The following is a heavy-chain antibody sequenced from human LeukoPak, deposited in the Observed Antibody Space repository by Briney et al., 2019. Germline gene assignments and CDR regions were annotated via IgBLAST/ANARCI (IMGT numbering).Heavy chain of an antibody. CDR1: GYSFTSNW. V-gene: IGHV5-51*01. CDR3: ARHWTGTTLDY. CDR2: IYPDDSDT. D-gene: IGHD1-7*01. Sequence: GESLKISCKGSGYSFTSNWIGWVRQMPGKGLEWMGIIYPDDSDTTYSPSFQGRVTISADKSTNTAYLQWSSLKASDTVIYYCARHWTGTTLDYWGQGTLVTVSS. J-gene: IGHJ4*02.